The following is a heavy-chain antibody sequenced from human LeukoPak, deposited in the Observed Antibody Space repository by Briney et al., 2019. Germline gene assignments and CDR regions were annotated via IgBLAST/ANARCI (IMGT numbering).Heavy chain of an antibody. CDR1: GFTFSGSA. V-gene: IGHV3-73*01. J-gene: IGHJ4*02. CDR3: TSEVAGASDY. Sequence: GGSLKLSCAASGFTFSGSAMHWVRQASGKGLEWVGRIRSKANSYATEYAASVKGRFTISRDDSKNTAYLQMNSLKTEDTAVYYCTSEVAGASDYWGQGTLVTVSS. CDR2: IRSKANSYAT. D-gene: IGHD6-19*01.